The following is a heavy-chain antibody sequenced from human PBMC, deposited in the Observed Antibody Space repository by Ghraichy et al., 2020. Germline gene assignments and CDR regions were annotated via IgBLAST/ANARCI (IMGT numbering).Heavy chain of an antibody. J-gene: IGHJ4*02. CDR2: INADNGNT. CDR3: ARDLGGEFDY. D-gene: IGHD3-16*01. CDR1: GYIFTSYA. Sequence: ASVKVSCKATGYIFTSYALFWVRQAPGQRLEWMGWINADNGNTKYSQKFQGRVTITRDTSARTAYMELSSLRSEDTALYYCARDLGGEFDYWGQGTLVTVSS. V-gene: IGHV1-3*01.